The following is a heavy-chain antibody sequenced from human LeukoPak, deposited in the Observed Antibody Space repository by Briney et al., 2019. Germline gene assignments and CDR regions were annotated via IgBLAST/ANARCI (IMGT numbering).Heavy chain of an antibody. CDR3: AKAIVAGKSSYYYGMDV. CDR1: GFSFDNYA. D-gene: IGHD5-12*01. CDR2: ISGDGDST. J-gene: IGHJ6*02. V-gene: IGHV3-43*02. Sequence: GGSLRLSCAASGFSFDNYAMHWVRQGPGKGLEWVSLISGDGDSTPYADSVKGRFTISRDNRKNSLYLQMNSLRTEDTALYYWAKAIVAGKSSYYYGMDVWGQGTTVTVSS.